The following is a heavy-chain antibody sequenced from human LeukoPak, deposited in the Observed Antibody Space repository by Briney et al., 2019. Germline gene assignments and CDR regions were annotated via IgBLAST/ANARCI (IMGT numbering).Heavy chain of an antibody. CDR3: ARARGYSYGYSDY. D-gene: IGHD5-18*01. CDR2: ISSSSSTI. V-gene: IGHV3-48*01. Sequence: GGSLRLSCAASGFTLSTYSMNWVRQAPGKGLEWVSYISSSSSTIYYADSVKGRFTISRDNAKNSLYLQMNSLRAEDTAVYYCARARGYSYGYSDYWGQGTLVTVSS. J-gene: IGHJ4*02. CDR1: GFTLSTYS.